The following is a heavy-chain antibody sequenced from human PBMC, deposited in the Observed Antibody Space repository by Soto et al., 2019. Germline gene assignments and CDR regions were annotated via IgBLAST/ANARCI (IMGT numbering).Heavy chain of an antibody. D-gene: IGHD3-16*02. CDR1: GGSISSYY. Sequence: SETLSLTCTVSGGSISSYYWSWIRQPPGKGLEWIGYIYYSGSTNYNPSLKSRVTISVDTSKNQFSLKLSSVTAADTAVYYCARHLSAVDWFDPWGQGTLVTVSS. CDR3: ARHLSAVDWFDP. CDR2: IYYSGST. J-gene: IGHJ5*02. V-gene: IGHV4-59*08.